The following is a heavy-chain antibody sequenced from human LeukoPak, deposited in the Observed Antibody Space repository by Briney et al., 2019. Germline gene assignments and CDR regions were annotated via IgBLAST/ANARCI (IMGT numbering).Heavy chain of an antibody. D-gene: IGHD2-8*01. J-gene: IGHJ4*02. Sequence: GGSLRLSCAASGFTFSSYSMNWARQAPGKVLEWVSSSSSSSSYIYYADSVKGRFTISRDNAKNSLYLQMNSLRAEDTAVYYCASGPDIVLMVYAIRGGFDYWGQGTLVTVSS. V-gene: IGHV3-21*01. CDR2: SSSSSSYI. CDR1: GFTFSSYS. CDR3: ASGPDIVLMVYAIRGGFDY.